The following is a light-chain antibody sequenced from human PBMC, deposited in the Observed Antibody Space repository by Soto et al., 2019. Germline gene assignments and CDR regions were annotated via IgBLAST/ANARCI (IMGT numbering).Light chain of an antibody. CDR2: DVN. V-gene: IGLV2-11*01. CDR3: ATWDDNVSGPV. CDR1: SSDVDNYNN. J-gene: IGLJ1*01. Sequence: QSVLTQPRSVSGSPGQSVTISCTRTSSDVDNYNNVSWYQQHPGKAPKLLIYDVNKRPSGVPYRFSGSKSGNTASLTISGLQAGDEADYYCATWDDNVSGPVFGTGTKLTVL.